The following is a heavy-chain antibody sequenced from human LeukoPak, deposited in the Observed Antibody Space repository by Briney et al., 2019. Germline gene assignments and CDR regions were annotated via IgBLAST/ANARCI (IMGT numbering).Heavy chain of an antibody. CDR2: MNPNSGNT. CDR3: AASPYYYDSSIGAFDI. D-gene: IGHD3-22*01. J-gene: IGHJ3*02. Sequence: ASVKVSCKASGYTFTSYDINWVRQATGQGLEWMGWMNPNSGNTGYAQKFQGRVTITADESTSTAYMELSSLRSEDTAVYYCAASPYYYDSSIGAFDIWGQGTMVTVSS. V-gene: IGHV1-8*01. CDR1: GYTFTSYD.